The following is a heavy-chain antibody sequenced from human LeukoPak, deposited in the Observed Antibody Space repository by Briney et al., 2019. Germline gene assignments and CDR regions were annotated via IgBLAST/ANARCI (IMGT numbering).Heavy chain of an antibody. CDR3: ARSPDYGDYVLYFFDS. Sequence: ASAKVSCKASGNTFTGYYMHWVRQAPGQGLEWMGWINPNSGDRNYAQKFQGRVTMTRDTAISTAYMELSRLTSDDTAVYYCARSPDYGDYVLYFFDSWGQGTLVTVSS. D-gene: IGHD4-17*01. V-gene: IGHV1-2*02. J-gene: IGHJ4*02. CDR1: GNTFTGYY. CDR2: INPNSGDR.